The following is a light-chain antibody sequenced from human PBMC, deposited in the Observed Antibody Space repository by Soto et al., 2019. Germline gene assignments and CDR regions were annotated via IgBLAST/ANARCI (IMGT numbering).Light chain of an antibody. Sequence: EIVLTQSPATLSLSPGERPTLSSRPSQSVSRYLAWYQQKPGQAPRLLIYDASNRATGIPARFSGSGSGTDFTLTISSLEPEDFAVYYCQQRYDWPPLTFGGGTKVDIK. CDR2: DAS. V-gene: IGKV3-11*01. CDR3: QQRYDWPPLT. CDR1: QSVSRY. J-gene: IGKJ4*01.